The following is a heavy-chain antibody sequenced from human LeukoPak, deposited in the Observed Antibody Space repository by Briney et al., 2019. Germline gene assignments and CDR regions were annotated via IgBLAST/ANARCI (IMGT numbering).Heavy chain of an antibody. Sequence: KVSETLSLTCAVYGGSFSGYYWSWIRQPPGKGLEWIGEINHSGSTNYNPSLKSRVTISVDTSKNQFSLKLSSVTAADTAVYYCARFRLGELSLSHFDYWGQGTLVTVSS. D-gene: IGHD3-16*02. V-gene: IGHV4-34*01. CDR3: ARFRLGELSLSHFDY. CDR2: INHSGST. CDR1: GGSFSGYY. J-gene: IGHJ4*02.